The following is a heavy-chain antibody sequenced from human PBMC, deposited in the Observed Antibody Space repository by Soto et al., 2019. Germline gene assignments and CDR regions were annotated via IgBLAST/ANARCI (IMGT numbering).Heavy chain of an antibody. CDR3: AAWVPAATYYYYYMDV. J-gene: IGHJ6*03. CDR2: MNPNSGNT. CDR1: GYTFTSYD. V-gene: IGHV1-8*01. D-gene: IGHD2-2*01. Sequence: ASVKVSCKASGYTFTSYDINWGRQATGQGLEWMGWMNPNSGNTGYAQKFQGRVTMTRNTSISTAYMELSSLRSEDTAVYYCAAWVPAATYYYYYMDVWGKGTTVTVSS.